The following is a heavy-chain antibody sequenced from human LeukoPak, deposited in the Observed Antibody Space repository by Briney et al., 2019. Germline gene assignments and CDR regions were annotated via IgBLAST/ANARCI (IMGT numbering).Heavy chain of an antibody. V-gene: IGHV3-48*03. J-gene: IGHJ4*02. CDR1: GFTFSSYE. CDR3: ARVVGYSSDWGPSDY. Sequence: GGSLRLSCAASGFTFSSYEMNWVRQAPGKGLEWVSYISSSGSTIYYADSVKGRFTISRDNAKNSLYLQMNSLRAEDTAVYYCARVVGYSSDWGPSDYWGQGALVTVSS. CDR2: ISSSGSTI. D-gene: IGHD6-19*01.